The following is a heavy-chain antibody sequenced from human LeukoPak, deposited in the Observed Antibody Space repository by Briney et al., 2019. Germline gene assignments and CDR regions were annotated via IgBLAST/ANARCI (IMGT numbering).Heavy chain of an antibody. CDR2: ISGSGGST. V-gene: IGHV3-23*01. D-gene: IGHD3-10*01. J-gene: IGHJ6*02. Sequence: GGSLRLSCAASGFTFSSYAMSWVRQAPGKGLEWVSAISGSGGSTYYADSVKGRFTISRDNSKNTLYLQMNSLRAEDTAVYYCAKTRSYYYGSGSSLLTYYYYGMDVWGRGTLVTVSS. CDR1: GFTFSSYA. CDR3: AKTRSYYYGSGSSLLTYYYYGMDV.